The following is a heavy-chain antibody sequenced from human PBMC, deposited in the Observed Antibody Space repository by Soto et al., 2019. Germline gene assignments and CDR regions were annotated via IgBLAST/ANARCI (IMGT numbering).Heavy chain of an antibody. CDR2: IRQDGSEK. V-gene: IGHV3-7*05. J-gene: IGHJ4*02. Sequence: GGSLRLSCAASGFTFSSHWMTWVRQAPGKGLEWMANIRQDGSEKYYVDSVKGRFTISRDNTKNSLYLQMNGLRAEDTAVYYCATYSGSYYAFDFWGQGTLVTVSS. CDR3: ATYSGSYYAFDF. CDR1: GFTFSSHW. D-gene: IGHD1-26*01.